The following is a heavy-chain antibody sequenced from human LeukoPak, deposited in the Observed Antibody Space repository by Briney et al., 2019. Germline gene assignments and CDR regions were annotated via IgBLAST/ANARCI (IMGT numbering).Heavy chain of an antibody. V-gene: IGHV4-39*07. J-gene: IGHJ5*02. CDR3: ARGYRYCSGGSCYGNWFDP. CDR2: INHSGST. CDR1: GGSISSSSYY. D-gene: IGHD2-15*01. Sequence: SETLSLTCTVSGGSISSSSYYWSWIRQPPGKGLEWIGEINHSGSTNYNPSLKSRVTISVDTSKNQFSLKLSSVTAADTAVYYCARGYRYCSGGSCYGNWFDPWGQGTLVTVSS.